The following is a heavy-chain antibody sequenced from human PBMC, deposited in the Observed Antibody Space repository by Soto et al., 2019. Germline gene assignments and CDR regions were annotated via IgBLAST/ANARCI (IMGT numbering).Heavy chain of an antibody. CDR1: GFTFSSYA. Sequence: EVQLLESGGGLVQPGGSLRLSCAASGFTFSSYAMSWVRQAPGKGLEWVSAISGSGGSTYYADSVKGRFTISRDNSKNPLYLQMNSLRAEDTAVYYCAKVGIVATMVYYFDYWGQGTLVTVSS. CDR2: ISGSGGST. J-gene: IGHJ4*02. D-gene: IGHD5-12*01. CDR3: AKVGIVATMVYYFDY. V-gene: IGHV3-23*01.